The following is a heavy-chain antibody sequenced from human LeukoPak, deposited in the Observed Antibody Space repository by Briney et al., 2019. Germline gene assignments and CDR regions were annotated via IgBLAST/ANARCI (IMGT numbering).Heavy chain of an antibody. CDR1: GGSFSGYY. CDR3: ARHPIGSGSGSYYGAFDI. Sequence: SETLSLTCAVYGGSFSGYYWSWIRQPPGKGLEWIGEINHSGSTNYNPSLKSRVTISVDTSKNQFSLKLSSVTAADTAVYYCARHPIGSGSGSYYGAFDIWGQGTMVTVSS. D-gene: IGHD1-26*01. J-gene: IGHJ3*02. CDR2: INHSGST. V-gene: IGHV4-34*01.